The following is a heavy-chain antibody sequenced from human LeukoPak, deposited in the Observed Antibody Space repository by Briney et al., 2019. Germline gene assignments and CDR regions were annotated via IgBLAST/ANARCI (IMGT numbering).Heavy chain of an antibody. CDR3: AKHFPQYQLRISWFDP. V-gene: IGHV3-48*03. D-gene: IGHD2-2*01. Sequence: GGSLRLSCAASGFTFSSYEMNWVRQAPGKGLEWVSYISSSGSTIYYADSVKGRFTISRDNSKNTLYLQMNSLRAEDAAVYYCAKHFPQYQLRISWFDPWGQGTLVTVSS. J-gene: IGHJ5*02. CDR1: GFTFSSYE. CDR2: ISSSGSTI.